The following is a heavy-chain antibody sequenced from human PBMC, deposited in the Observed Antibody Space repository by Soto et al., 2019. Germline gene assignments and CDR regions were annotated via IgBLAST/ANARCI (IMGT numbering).Heavy chain of an antibody. J-gene: IGHJ4*02. V-gene: IGHV3-33*01. CDR1: GFTFSGFG. CDR2: IWCDGSDK. Sequence: GGSLRLSCAASGFTFSGFGMHWVRQAPGKGLEWVAIIWCDGSDKYYADSVKGRFTISRDNSKNTLYLQMNSLRAEDTAVYHCAFGNLSYYFDYWGQGTPVTVSS. D-gene: IGHD3-16*01. CDR3: AFGNLSYYFDY.